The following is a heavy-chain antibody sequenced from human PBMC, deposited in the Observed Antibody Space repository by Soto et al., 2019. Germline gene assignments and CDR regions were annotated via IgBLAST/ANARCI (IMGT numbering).Heavy chain of an antibody. CDR3: AREGKVHYYYSSGYRNWFDP. V-gene: IGHV1-69*06. Sequence: QVQLVQSGAEVKKPGSSVKVSCKASGGTFSSYAISWVRQAPGQGLEWMGGIIPIFGTANYAQKFQGIVKITADKSTSTAYMELSSLRSEDTAVYYCAREGKVHYYYSSGYRNWFDPWGQGTLVTVSS. J-gene: IGHJ5*02. CDR1: GGTFSSYA. D-gene: IGHD3-22*01. CDR2: IIPIFGTA.